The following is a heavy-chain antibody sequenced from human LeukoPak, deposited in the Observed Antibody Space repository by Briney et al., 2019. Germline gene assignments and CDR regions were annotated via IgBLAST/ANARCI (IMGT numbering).Heavy chain of an antibody. Sequence: PSETLSLTCAVYGGSFSGYYWSWIRQPPGKGLEWIGYIYYSGSTNYNPSLKSRVTISVDTSKNQFSLKLSSVTAADTAVYYCASIAAADKYYYYGMDVWGQGTTVTVSS. CDR1: GGSFSGYY. CDR2: IYYSGST. CDR3: ASIAAADKYYYYGMDV. J-gene: IGHJ6*02. D-gene: IGHD6-13*01. V-gene: IGHV4-59*01.